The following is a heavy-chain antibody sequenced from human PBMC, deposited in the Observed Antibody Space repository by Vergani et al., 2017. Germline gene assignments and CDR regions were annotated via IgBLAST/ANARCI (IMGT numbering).Heavy chain of an antibody. Sequence: EVQLVESGGGLVKPGGSLRLSCAASGFTFSNAWMSWVRQAPGKGLEWVGRIKSKTDGGTTDYAAPVKGRFTISRDDSKNTLYLQMNSLKTEDTAVYYCTTEGHIVVVIAIPFFDYWGQGTLVTVSS. CDR1: GFTFSNAW. CDR3: TTEGHIVVVIAIPFFDY. D-gene: IGHD2-21*01. V-gene: IGHV3-15*01. J-gene: IGHJ4*02. CDR2: IKSKTDGGTT.